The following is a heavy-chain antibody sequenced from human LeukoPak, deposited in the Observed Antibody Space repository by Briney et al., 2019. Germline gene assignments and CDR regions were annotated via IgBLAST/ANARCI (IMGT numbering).Heavy chain of an antibody. CDR3: VIVRGYFDSSGSDY. J-gene: IGHJ4*02. D-gene: IGHD3-9*01. Sequence: GGSLRLSCSASGFTFSSYTIHWVRQAPGKGLEFVSAITNNGGNTYYADSVKGRFTISRDNYKNTVYLQMSSLRAEDTAVYYCVIVRGYFDSSGSDYWGQGTLVTVSS. CDR2: ITNNGGNT. CDR1: GFTFSSYT. V-gene: IGHV3-64D*09.